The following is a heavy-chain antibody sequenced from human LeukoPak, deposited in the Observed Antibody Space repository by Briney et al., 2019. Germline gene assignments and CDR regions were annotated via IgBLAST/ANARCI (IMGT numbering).Heavy chain of an antibody. D-gene: IGHD3-22*01. J-gene: IGHJ4*02. CDR3: ARDRVTMTLDY. CDR2: IKQDGSEK. Sequence: PGGSLRLSCAASGFTFSSYWMSWVRQAPGKGLEWVANIKQDGSEKYYADSVKGRLTISRDNSKNTLYLQMNSLRAEDTAVYYCARDRVTMTLDYWGQGTLVTVSS. CDR1: GFTFSSYW. V-gene: IGHV3-7*01.